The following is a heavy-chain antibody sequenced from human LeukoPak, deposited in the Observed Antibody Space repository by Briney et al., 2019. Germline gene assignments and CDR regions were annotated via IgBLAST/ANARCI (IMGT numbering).Heavy chain of an antibody. CDR2: IFYSGNT. D-gene: IGHD5-24*01. CDR3: ARHIRNGYNYVDY. V-gene: IGHV4-59*08. CDR1: GGSISSYY. Sequence: SETLSLTCTVSGGSISSYYWSWIRQPPEKGLEWIGFIFYSGNTNYNPSLKGRVTISVDTSKSQFSLKLSSVTAADTAVYYCARHIRNGYNYVDYWGQGILVTVSS. J-gene: IGHJ4*02.